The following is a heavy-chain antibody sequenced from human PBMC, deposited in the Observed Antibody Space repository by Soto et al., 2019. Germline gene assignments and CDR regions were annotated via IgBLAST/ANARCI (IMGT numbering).Heavy chain of an antibody. Sequence: QVQLVQSGAEVKKPGSSVKVSCKASGGTFSSYAISWVRQAPGQGLEWMGGIIPIFGTANYAQKCQGRVTITAAESTSTAYMELSILRSEDTAVYYCARNPDTNYYYGMDVWGQGTTVTVSS. V-gene: IGHV1-69*12. J-gene: IGHJ6*02. CDR3: ARNPDTNYYYGMDV. CDR1: GGTFSSYA. CDR2: IIPIFGTA.